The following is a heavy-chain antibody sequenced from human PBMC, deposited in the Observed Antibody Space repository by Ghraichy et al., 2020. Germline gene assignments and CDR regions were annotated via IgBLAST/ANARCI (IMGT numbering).Heavy chain of an antibody. D-gene: IGHD3-22*01. J-gene: IGHJ4*02. Sequence: SETLSLTCTVSGGSISSSSYYWGWIRQPPGKGLEWIGSIYYSGSTYYNPSLKSRVTISVDTSKNQFSLKLSSVTAADTAVYYCASLRITMIQTDYWGQGTLVTVSS. V-gene: IGHV4-39*01. CDR3: ASLRITMIQTDY. CDR2: IYYSGST. CDR1: GGSISSSSYY.